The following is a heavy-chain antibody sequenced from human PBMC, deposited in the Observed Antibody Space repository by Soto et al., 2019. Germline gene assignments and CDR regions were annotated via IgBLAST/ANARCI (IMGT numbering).Heavy chain of an antibody. CDR2: IYPGDSNT. V-gene: IGHV5-51*01. Sequence: PGQSMKISCKGSAHIFTNYWIGCVRQMPGKGLEWMGIIYPGDSNTIYSPSFQGQVTISVDKSISTAFLQWSSLQASDTAMYYCARGVDGHTWSLYWGQGTLVTSPQ. CDR1: AHIFTNYW. CDR3: ARGVDGHTWSLY. J-gene: IGHJ4*02. D-gene: IGHD3-10*01.